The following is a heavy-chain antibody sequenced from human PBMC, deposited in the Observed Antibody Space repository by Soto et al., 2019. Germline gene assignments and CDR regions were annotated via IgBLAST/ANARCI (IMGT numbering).Heavy chain of an antibody. V-gene: IGHV1-69*01. CDR1: GGTFSSYA. J-gene: IGHJ4*02. CDR3: AREPIVVVPAADKYFDY. D-gene: IGHD2-2*01. CDR2: VIPIFGTA. Sequence: QVQLVQSGAEVKKPGSSVKVSCKASGGTFSSYAISWVRQAPGQGLEWMGGVIPIFGTANYAQKFQGRVTITADESTSTAYMELSSLRSEDTAVYYCAREPIVVVPAADKYFDYWGQGTLVTVSS.